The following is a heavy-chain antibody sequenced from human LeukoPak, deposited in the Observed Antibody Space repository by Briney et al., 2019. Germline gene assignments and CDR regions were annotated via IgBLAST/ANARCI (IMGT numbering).Heavy chain of an antibody. CDR2: IYYSGST. V-gene: IGHV4-39*07. J-gene: IGHJ5*02. CDR1: GASISSGSYS. D-gene: IGHD6-19*01. CDR3: ARARSGSGWYWFDP. Sequence: PSETLSFTCTVSGASISSGSYSWGWIRQPPGKGLEWIGSIYYSGSTYYNTSLKSRVTISVDTSKNQFSLKLSSVTAADTAVYYCARARSGSGWYWFDPWGQGTLVIVSS.